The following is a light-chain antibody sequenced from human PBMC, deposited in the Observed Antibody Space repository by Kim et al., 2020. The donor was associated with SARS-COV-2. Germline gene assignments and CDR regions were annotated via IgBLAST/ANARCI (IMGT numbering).Light chain of an antibody. CDR1: SSDVGSYTH. V-gene: IGLV2-14*03. Sequence: GQSITISFTGTSSDVGSYTHVSWHQQHPGKAPKVMIYDVSNRPSGVSNRFSGSKSGNTASLTISGLQAEDEADYYCASYTSSTTVAFGGGTQLTVL. CDR2: DVS. CDR3: ASYTSSTTVA. J-gene: IGLJ2*01.